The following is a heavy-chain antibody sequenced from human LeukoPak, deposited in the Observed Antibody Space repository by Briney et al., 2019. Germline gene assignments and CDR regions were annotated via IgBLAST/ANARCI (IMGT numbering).Heavy chain of an antibody. J-gene: IGHJ4*02. CDR1: GYTFTVHY. CDR2: INPNSGAT. CDR3: ARDSTVTTGIDY. D-gene: IGHD4-17*01. V-gene: IGHV1-2*06. Sequence: ASVKVSCKASGYTFTVHYLHWVRRAPGQGLEWMGRINPNSGATNYAQKFQGRVTMTRDTSISTAYMELSRLRSDDTAVYYCARDSTVTTGIDYWGQGTLVTVSS.